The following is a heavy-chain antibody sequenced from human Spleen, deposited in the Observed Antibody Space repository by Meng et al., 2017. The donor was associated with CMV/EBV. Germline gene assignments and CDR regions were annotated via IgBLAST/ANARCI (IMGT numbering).Heavy chain of an antibody. V-gene: IGHV1-18*01. Sequence: YPFTSYGINWVRQAPGQGLEWMGWIRVYNGDTKYAQKFQDRFTMTTDTSTSTAYMELRSLRSDDTAVYYCARRGPSYCGVDCLAWFDPWGQGTLVTVSS. J-gene: IGHJ5*02. CDR2: IRVYNGDT. D-gene: IGHD2-21*01. CDR3: ARRGPSYCGVDCLAWFDP. CDR1: YPFTSYG.